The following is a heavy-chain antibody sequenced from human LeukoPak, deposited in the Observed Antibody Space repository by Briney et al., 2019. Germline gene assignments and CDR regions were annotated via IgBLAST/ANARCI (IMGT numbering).Heavy chain of an antibody. CDR1: GFTFSSYA. Sequence: GGSLRLSCAASGFTFSSYAMSWVRQAPGKGLEWVSAISGSGGSTYYADSVKGRFTISRDNSKNTLYLQVNSLRADDTAVYYCAKGTYCSGGSCYPSVYYYYYMDVWGKGTTVTVSS. CDR2: ISGSGGST. V-gene: IGHV3-23*01. D-gene: IGHD2-15*01. J-gene: IGHJ6*03. CDR3: AKGTYCSGGSCYPSVYYYYYMDV.